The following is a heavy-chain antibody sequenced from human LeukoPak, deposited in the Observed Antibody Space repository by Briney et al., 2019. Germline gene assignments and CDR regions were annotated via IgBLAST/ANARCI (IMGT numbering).Heavy chain of an antibody. CDR1: GFTFSSYA. V-gene: IGHV3-64D*09. J-gene: IGHJ4*02. CDR2: ITNNGGST. CDR3: VKTSGSRWYTFDY. D-gene: IGHD6-13*01. Sequence: GGSLRLSCSASGFTFSSYAMHWVRQAPGKGLEYVSAITNNGGSTYYADSVKGRFTIPRDNSKNTLYLQMSSLRAEDTAGYYCVKTSGSRWYTFDYWGQGTLVTVSS.